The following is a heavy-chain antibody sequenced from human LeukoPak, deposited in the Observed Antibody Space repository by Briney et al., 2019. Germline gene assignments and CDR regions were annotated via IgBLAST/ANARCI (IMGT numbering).Heavy chain of an antibody. CDR2: IWFDGSQE. J-gene: IGHJ4*02. Sequence: GGSLRLSCAASGFTFTDHGMHWVRLAPGRGLEWVANIWFDGSQEYYGDTVKGRFTIFRDISKNILYLQMNSLRAEDTAVYYCAKARGDSGSLRRSFDHWGQGTLVAVSS. CDR3: AKARGDSGSLRRSFDH. CDR1: GFTFTDHG. D-gene: IGHD3-10*01. V-gene: IGHV3-33*06.